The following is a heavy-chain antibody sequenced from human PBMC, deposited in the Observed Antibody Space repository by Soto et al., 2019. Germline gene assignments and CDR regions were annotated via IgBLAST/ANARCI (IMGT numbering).Heavy chain of an antibody. J-gene: IGHJ5*02. CDR1: GYSISSGYY. CDR2: LYHSGTT. D-gene: IGHD7-27*01. Sequence: SETLSLTCDVSGYSISSGYYWGWIRQAPGRGLEWMGSLYHSGTTYHNPSLKSRVTISVDTSKNQFSLRLSSLTAADTAIYYCARNGANWVSGWFDPWGRGILVTVSS. CDR3: ARNGANWVSGWFDP. V-gene: IGHV4-38-2*01.